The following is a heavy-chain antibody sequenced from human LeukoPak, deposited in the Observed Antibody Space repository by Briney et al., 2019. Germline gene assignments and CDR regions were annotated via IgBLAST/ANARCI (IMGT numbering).Heavy chain of an antibody. CDR3: AEPQDTGMDPFDY. V-gene: IGHV3-30*02. J-gene: IGHJ4*02. Sequence: PGGSLRLSCAASGFTFSSYGMHWVRQAPGKGLEWVSCIRHDGSNKYYADSIKGRFTISRDNSKNTLYLQMNSLRAEDSAMYYCAEPQDTGMDPFDYWGQGTLVTVSS. CDR1: GFTFSSYG. D-gene: IGHD5-18*01. CDR2: IRHDGSNK.